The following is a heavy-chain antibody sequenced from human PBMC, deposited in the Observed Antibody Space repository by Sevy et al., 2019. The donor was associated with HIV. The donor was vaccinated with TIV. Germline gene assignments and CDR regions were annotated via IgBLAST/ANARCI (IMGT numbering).Heavy chain of an antibody. CDR3: ANDRHEDSSGYYYVTRVVDY. J-gene: IGHJ4*02. CDR2: ISGSGGST. Sequence: GGSLRLSCAASGFTFSSYAMSWVRQAPGKGLEWVSAISGSGGSTYYADSVKGRFTISRDNSKNTLYLQMNSLRAEDTAVYYCANDRHEDSSGYYYVTRVVDYWGQGTLVTVSS. D-gene: IGHD3-22*01. V-gene: IGHV3-23*01. CDR1: GFTFSSYA.